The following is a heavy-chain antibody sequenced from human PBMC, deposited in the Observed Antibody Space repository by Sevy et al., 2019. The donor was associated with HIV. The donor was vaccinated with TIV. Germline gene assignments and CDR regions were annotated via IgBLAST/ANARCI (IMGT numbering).Heavy chain of an antibody. CDR2: IYYSGST. J-gene: IGHJ5*02. V-gene: IGHV4-39*01. D-gene: IGHD3-10*01. CDR1: GGSISSSSYY. CDR3: ARLGSGSYFWFDP. Sequence: SETLSLTCTVSGGSISSSSYYWGWIRQPPGKGLEWIGSIYYSGSTYYNPSLKSRVTISGDTSKNQFSLKLSSVTAADTAVYYCARLGSGSYFWFDPWGQGTLVTVSS.